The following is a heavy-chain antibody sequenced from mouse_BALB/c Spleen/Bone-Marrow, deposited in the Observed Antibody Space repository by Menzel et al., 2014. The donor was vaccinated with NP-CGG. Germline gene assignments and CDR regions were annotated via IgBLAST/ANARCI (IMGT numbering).Heavy chain of an antibody. Sequence: QVQLHQSGPELVRPGVSVKISCKGSGYTFTDYAMHWVKQSHAKSLEWIGVISTYSGNTNYNQKFKGKATMTVDKSSSTAYMELARLTSEDSAIYYCARSGYGYDWFAYWGQGTLVTVSA. V-gene: IGHV1-67*01. J-gene: IGHJ3*01. CDR1: GYTFTDYA. CDR3: ARSGYGYDWFAY. CDR2: ISTYSGNT. D-gene: IGHD2-2*01.